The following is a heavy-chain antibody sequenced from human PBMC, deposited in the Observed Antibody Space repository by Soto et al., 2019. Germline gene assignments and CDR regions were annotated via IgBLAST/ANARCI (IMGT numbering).Heavy chain of an antibody. Sequence: GSLRLSCAASGFSFSNAWMSWVRQAPGKGPEWVGRIKSKTDGGTTDYAAPVKGRFTISRDDSKNTLYLQMNSLKTEDTAVYYCTTGGPFGDSDYWGQGTLVTVSS. V-gene: IGHV3-15*01. CDR2: IKSKTDGGTT. CDR1: GFSFSNAW. J-gene: IGHJ4*02. CDR3: TTGGPFGDSDY. D-gene: IGHD3-3*01.